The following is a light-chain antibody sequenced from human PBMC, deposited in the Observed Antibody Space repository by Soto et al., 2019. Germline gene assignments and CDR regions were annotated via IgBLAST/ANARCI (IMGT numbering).Light chain of an antibody. CDR1: QSVLSSSNNKNY. J-gene: IGKJ1*01. CDR2: WAS. V-gene: IGKV4-1*01. CDR3: HQDYNTPRT. Sequence: DIVMTQSPDSLVVSLGERATINCKSSQSVLSSSNNKNYLAWYQQKPGQPPKLLIDWASTRESGVPDRFSGSGSGTDFTLTISSLQAEDVAVYYCHQDYNTPRTFGQGTKVEIK.